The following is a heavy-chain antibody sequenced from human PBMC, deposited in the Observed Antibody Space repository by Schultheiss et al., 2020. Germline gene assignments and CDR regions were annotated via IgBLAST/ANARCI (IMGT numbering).Heavy chain of an antibody. V-gene: IGHV1/OR15-2*01. J-gene: IGHJ4*02. Sequence: ASVKVSCKASGYTFTSYYMHWVRQAPGQGLEWMGWISTNNGNTKYAQKVQGRVTMTTDTSTSTAYMELSRLRSDDTAVYYCARGNWGWPYYFDYWGQGTLVTVSS. CDR3: ARGNWGWPYYFDY. CDR2: ISTNNGNT. CDR1: GYTFTSYY. D-gene: IGHD7-27*01.